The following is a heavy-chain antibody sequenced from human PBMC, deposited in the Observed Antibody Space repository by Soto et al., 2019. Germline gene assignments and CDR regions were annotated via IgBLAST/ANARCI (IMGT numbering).Heavy chain of an antibody. V-gene: IGHV3-11*05. D-gene: IGHD3-9*01. J-gene: IGHJ4*02. CDR2: ISGSSSHT. Sequence: PGGSLRLSCAASGFTFSDYQMSWIRQAPGKGLEWVSYISGSSSHTNYADSVKGRFTISRDNAKKSLYLQMNSLGADDTAVYYCARGRYFADYWGQGTLVTVSS. CDR1: GFTFSDYQ. CDR3: ARGRYFADY.